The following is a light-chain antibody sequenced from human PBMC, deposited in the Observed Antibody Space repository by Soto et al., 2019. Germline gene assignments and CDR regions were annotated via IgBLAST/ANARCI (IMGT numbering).Light chain of an antibody. Sequence: DLQMTQSPSSLSASVGDRVTITCRASQTISSYLNWYRQKPGKAPKLLIYAASSLQSGVPSRFSGSGSGTDFTLTISSLQPEDFATYYCQQSHSIPYTFGQGTKLEIK. V-gene: IGKV1-39*01. CDR1: QTISSY. CDR3: QQSHSIPYT. CDR2: AAS. J-gene: IGKJ2*01.